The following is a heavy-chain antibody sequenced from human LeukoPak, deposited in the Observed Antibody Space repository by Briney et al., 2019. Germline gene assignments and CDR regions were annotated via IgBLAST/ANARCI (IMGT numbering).Heavy chain of an antibody. Sequence: GASVKVCCKASGGTFSSYAISWVRQAPGQGIEWMGRIIPILGIGNYAQKFQGRVTITADKSTSTAYMELSSLRSEDTAVYYCARGPRIAAAVRYYYGMDVWGQGTTVTVSS. D-gene: IGHD6-13*01. CDR1: GGTFSSYA. J-gene: IGHJ6*02. CDR2: IIPILGIG. V-gene: IGHV1-69*04. CDR3: ARGPRIAAAVRYYYGMDV.